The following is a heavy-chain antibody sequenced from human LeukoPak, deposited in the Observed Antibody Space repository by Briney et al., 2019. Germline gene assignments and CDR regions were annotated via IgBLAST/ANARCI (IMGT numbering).Heavy chain of an antibody. CDR1: GFTFSSYS. CDR2: ISSSSSYI. CDR3: ARARRDCSGGTCFSYYFDN. V-gene: IGHV3-21*06. Sequence: GGSLRLSCAASGFTFSSYSMNWVRQAPGKGLEWVSSISSSSSYIYYADSVKGRFTISRDNSKNMVFLQMGSLRAEDMAVYYCARARRDCSGGTCFSYYFDNWGQGTLVTVSS. J-gene: IGHJ4*02. D-gene: IGHD2-15*01.